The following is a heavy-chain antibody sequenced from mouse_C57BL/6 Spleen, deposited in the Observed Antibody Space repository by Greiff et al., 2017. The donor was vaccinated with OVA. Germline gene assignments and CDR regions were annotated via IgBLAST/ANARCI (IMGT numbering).Heavy chain of an antibody. CDR2: IYPGDGDT. D-gene: IGHD1-1*02. CDR1: GYAFSSSW. CDR3: ARRDYDYAMDY. J-gene: IGHJ4*01. V-gene: IGHV1-82*01. Sequence: QVQLQQSGPELVKPGASVKISCKASGYAFSSSWMNWVKQRPGQGLEWIGRIYPGDGDTNYNGKFKGKATLTADKSSSTAYMQLSSLTSEDSAVYFCARRDYDYAMDYWGQGTSVTVSS.